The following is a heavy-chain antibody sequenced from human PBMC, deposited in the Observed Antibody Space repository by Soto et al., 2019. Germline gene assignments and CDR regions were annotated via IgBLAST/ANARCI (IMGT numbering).Heavy chain of an antibody. D-gene: IGHD6-19*01. CDR2: ITHDGINK. CDR3: ARDIYSSDYFVKWVDP. J-gene: IGHJ5*02. V-gene: IGHV3-30-3*01. Sequence: QVRLVESGGGVVQPGRSLRLSCTASGFSFSSYAMYWFRQPPGKGLEWVAVITHDGINKHYADSAKGRVTVSSDNSNHSLDLQLNSLRGEDTAMYYCARDIYSSDYFVKWVDPWGQGTLFTVSS. CDR1: GFSFSSYA.